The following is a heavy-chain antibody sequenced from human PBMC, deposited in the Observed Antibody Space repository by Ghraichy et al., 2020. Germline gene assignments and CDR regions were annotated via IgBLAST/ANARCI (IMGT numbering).Heavy chain of an antibody. J-gene: IGHJ4*02. CDR3: ATRTSSLHHDYGGQKLGDY. CDR1: GGSFSGYY. Sequence: SETLSLTCAVYGGSFSGYYWSWIRQPPGKGLEWIGEINHSGSTNYNPSLKSRVTISVDTSKNQFSLKLSSVTAADTAVYYCATRTSSLHHDYGGQKLGDYWGQGTLVTVSS. V-gene: IGHV4-34*01. CDR2: INHSGST. D-gene: IGHD4-23*01.